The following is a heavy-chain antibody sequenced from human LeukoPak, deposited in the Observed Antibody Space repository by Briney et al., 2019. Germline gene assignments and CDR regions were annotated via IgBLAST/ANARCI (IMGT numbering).Heavy chain of an antibody. J-gene: IGHJ4*02. Sequence: PGGPLRLSCAASGFTFSGYAMSWVRQAPGKGLEWVSAISGSGGSTYYADSVKGRFTISRDNSKNTLYLQMNSLRAEYTAVYYCAKGFLRDTMVRGVALWYWGQGTLVTVSS. CDR2: ISGSGGST. V-gene: IGHV3-23*01. D-gene: IGHD3-10*01. CDR1: GFTFSGYA. CDR3: AKGFLRDTMVRGVALWY.